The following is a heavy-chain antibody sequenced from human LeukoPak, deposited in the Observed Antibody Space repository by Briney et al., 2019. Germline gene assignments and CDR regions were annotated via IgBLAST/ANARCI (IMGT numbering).Heavy chain of an antibody. CDR3: ARANQQLDAFDI. CDR2: INHSGST. CDR1: GGSVSGTSFY. V-gene: IGHV4-39*07. J-gene: IGHJ3*02. D-gene: IGHD6-13*01. Sequence: SETLSLTCTVSGGSVSGTSFYWSWIRQPPGKGLEWIGEINHSGSTNYNPSLKSRVTISVDTSKNQFSLKLSSVTAADTAVYYCARANQQLDAFDIWGQGTMVTVSS.